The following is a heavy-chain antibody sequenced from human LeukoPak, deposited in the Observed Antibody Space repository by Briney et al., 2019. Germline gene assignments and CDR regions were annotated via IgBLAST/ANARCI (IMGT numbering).Heavy chain of an antibody. CDR2: IYSGGST. CDR1: GFTVSSNY. J-gene: IGHJ4*02. CDR3: ARGGYYYDSSGYSDY. D-gene: IGHD3-22*01. V-gene: IGHV3-53*04. Sequence: GGSLRLSCAASGFTVSSNYMSWVRRAPGKGLEWVSVIYSGGSTYYADSVKGRFTISRHNSKNTLYLQMNSLRAEDTAVYYCARGGYYYDSSGYSDYWGQGTLVTVSS.